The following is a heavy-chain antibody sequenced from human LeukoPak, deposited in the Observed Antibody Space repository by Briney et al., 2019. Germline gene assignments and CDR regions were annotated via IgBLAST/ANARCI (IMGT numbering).Heavy chain of an antibody. J-gene: IGHJ4*02. D-gene: IGHD3-16*01. CDR3: TRERRGSYFAFKS. V-gene: IGHV3-11*01. Sequence: GGTLRLSCAASGFSVSDYYMSWIRQPPGKGPEWISYVTFSGGSKKYADFMKGGFTFSRETAKNSVALQMNALGAEATAFYYCTRERRGSYFAFKSWGQGTLVTVSS. CDR2: VTFSGGSK. CDR1: GFSVSDYY.